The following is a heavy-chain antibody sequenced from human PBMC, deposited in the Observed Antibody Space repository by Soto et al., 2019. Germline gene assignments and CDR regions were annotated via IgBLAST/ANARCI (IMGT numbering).Heavy chain of an antibody. CDR3: AKDQGGYMVSGMDV. J-gene: IGHJ6*02. V-gene: IGHV1-2*02. Sequence: QVQLVQSRAEVKKPGASVNVSCKASGYTFTDYYIYWLRQAPGHGLEWMGWINPNSGATNYAPNFQGRVTIARDTSIRAAYLELSRLSSDDTAVYYFAKDQGGYMVSGMDVWGQGTTVTVSS. CDR1: GYTFTDYY. D-gene: IGHD2-2*02. CDR2: INPNSGAT.